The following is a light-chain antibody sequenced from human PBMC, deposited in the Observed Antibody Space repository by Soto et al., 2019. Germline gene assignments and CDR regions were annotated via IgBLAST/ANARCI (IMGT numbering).Light chain of an antibody. CDR1: QAINIY. CDR2: DAS. J-gene: IGKJ4*01. CDR3: QRYDAAPLT. V-gene: IGKV1-27*01. Sequence: DIQMTQSPSSLCASVGDTVTISCRASQAINIYLAWYQQKPGKLPDLLIYDASTLHIGVLSRFSGSGYGTDFTLTISNLQPEDVAIYYCQRYDAAPLTFGGGTKVEIK.